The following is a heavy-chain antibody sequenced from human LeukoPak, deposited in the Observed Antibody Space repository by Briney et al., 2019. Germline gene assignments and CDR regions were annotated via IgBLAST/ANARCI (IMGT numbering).Heavy chain of an antibody. J-gene: IGHJ4*02. CDR1: GFTFDNFA. Sequence: GRSLRLSCTVSGFTFDNFAMNWVRQLPGKGLQWVSGINWNGNTVGYADSVKGRFTISRDNSKNTLYLQMNSLRAEDTAVYYCASRKYSSGWRDYWGQGTLVTVSS. D-gene: IGHD6-19*01. V-gene: IGHV3-20*04. CDR2: INWNGNTV. CDR3: ASRKYSSGWRDY.